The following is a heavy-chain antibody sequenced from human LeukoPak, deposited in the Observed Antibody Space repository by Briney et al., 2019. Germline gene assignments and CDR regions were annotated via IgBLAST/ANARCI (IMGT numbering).Heavy chain of an antibody. D-gene: IGHD3-9*01. V-gene: IGHV3-23*01. CDR1: GFTFSSYA. Sequence: GGSLRLSCAASGFTFSSYAMSWVRQAPGKGQEWVSAISGSGGSTYYADSVKGRFTISRDNSKNTLYLQMNSLRAEDTAVYYCAKRWDDILSGYDYWGQGTLVTVSS. J-gene: IGHJ4*02. CDR2: ISGSGGST. CDR3: AKRWDDILSGYDY.